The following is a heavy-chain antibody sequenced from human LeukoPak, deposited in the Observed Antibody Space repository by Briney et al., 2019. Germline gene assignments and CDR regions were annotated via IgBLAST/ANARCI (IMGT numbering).Heavy chain of an antibody. D-gene: IGHD3-22*01. CDR1: GGTFSSYA. J-gene: IGHJ4*02. V-gene: IGHV1-69*13. CDR2: IIPIFGTA. CDR3: ARGYDSFGYYPDY. Sequence: SVKVSCKASGGTFSSYAISWVRQAPGQGLEWMGGIIPIFGTANYAQKFQGRVTITADESTSTAYMELSSLRSEDTAVYYCARGYDSFGYYPDYWGQGSLVTVSS.